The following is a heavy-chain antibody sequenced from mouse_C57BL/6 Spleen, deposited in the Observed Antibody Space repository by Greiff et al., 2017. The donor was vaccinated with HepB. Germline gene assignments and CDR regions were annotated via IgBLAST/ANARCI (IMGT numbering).Heavy chain of an antibody. CDR1: GYTFTDYN. D-gene: IGHD2-1*01. J-gene: IGHJ3*01. Sequence: EVQLVESGPELVKPGASVKMSCKASGYTFTDYNMHWVKQSHGKSLEWIGYINPNNGGTSYNQKFKGKATLTVNKSSSTAYMELRSLTSEDSAVYYCAPIYYGNYPAWFAYWGQGTLVTVSA. CDR2: INPNNGGT. V-gene: IGHV1-22*01. CDR3: APIYYGNYPAWFAY.